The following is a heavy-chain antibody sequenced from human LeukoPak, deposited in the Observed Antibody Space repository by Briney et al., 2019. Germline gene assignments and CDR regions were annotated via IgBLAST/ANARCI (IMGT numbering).Heavy chain of an antibody. CDR1: GFTFSTYW. Sequence: GGSLRLSCAASGFTFSTYWLTWVRQAPGKGLEWVANIKEDGSENYYVDSVKGRFTMSRDNAKNSLYLQMNSLRAEDTAVYYCARARIDYWGRGTLVTVSS. V-gene: IGHV3-7*04. J-gene: IGHJ4*02. CDR3: ARARIDY. CDR2: IKEDGSEN.